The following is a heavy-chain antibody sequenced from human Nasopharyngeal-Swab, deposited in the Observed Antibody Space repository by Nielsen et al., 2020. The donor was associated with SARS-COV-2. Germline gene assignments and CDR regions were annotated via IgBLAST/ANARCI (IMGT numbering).Heavy chain of an antibody. CDR3: AREGRGSGYYYYMDV. CDR2: IIPIFGTA. J-gene: IGHJ6*03. D-gene: IGHD3-10*01. V-gene: IGHV1-69*06. Sequence: HGLGCEWMGGIIPIFGTANYAQKFQGRVTITADKSTSTAYMELSSLRSEDTAVYYCAREGRGSGYYYYMDVWGKGTTVTAP.